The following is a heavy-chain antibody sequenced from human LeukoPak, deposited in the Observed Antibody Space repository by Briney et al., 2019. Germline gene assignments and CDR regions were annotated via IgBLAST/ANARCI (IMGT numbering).Heavy chain of an antibody. D-gene: IGHD3-3*01. CDR3: VILGSWSGDLFDY. Sequence: GESLKISCKGSGYSFTTYWIGWVRQMPGKGLEWMGIIYPDDSDTRYSPSFQGQVTISADKSINTAYLQWSSLKASDTAIYYCVILGSWSGDLFDYWGQGTLVTVSS. V-gene: IGHV5-51*01. CDR1: GYSFTTYW. CDR2: IYPDDSDT. J-gene: IGHJ4*02.